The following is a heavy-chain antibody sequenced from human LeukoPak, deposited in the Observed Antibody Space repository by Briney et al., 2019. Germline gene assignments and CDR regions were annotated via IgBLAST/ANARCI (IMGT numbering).Heavy chain of an antibody. CDR3: ATFARGFDY. CDR2: INPSGGST. Sequence: ASVKVSCKASGYTFTRFYMHWVRQAPGQGLEWMGIINPSGGSTGYAQKFQGRVTMTRDTSTSTVYMELSSLRSEDTAVYYCATFARGFDYWGQGTLVTVSS. CDR1: GYTFTRFY. J-gene: IGHJ4*02. D-gene: IGHD2/OR15-2a*01. V-gene: IGHV1-46*01.